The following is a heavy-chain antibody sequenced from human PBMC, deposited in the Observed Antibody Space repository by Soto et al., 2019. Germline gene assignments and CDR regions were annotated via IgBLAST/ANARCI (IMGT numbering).Heavy chain of an antibody. CDR2: IWYDGSNK. CDR3: AREVMVTAMVMWYFDL. D-gene: IGHD2-21*02. J-gene: IGHJ2*01. CDR1: GFTFSSYG. Sequence: QVQLVESGGGVVQPGRSLRLSCAASGFTFSSYGMHWVRQAPGKGLEWVAVIWYDGSNKYYADSVKGRFTISRDTSKNTLDLQRCSLRAEVTAVYYCAREVMVTAMVMWYFDLWGRGTLVTVSS. V-gene: IGHV3-33*01.